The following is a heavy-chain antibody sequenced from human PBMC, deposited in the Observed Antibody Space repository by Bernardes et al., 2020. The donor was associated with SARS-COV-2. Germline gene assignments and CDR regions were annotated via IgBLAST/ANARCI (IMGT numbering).Heavy chain of an antibody. CDR3: ARPQLLYDYFDY. D-gene: IGHD2-2*02. V-gene: IGHV3-74*01. CDR2: INSDGSRT. CDR1: GFSFNRYG. J-gene: IGHJ4*02. Sequence: GGSLRLSCTASGFSFNRYGMHWVRQAPGKGLVWVSRINSDGSRTTYADSVKGRFIISRDNAKNTLYLQMNSLRAEDTAVYYCARPQLLYDYFDYWGQGTLVAVSS.